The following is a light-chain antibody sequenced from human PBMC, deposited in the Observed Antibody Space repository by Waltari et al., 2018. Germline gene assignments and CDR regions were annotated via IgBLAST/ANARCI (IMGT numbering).Light chain of an antibody. CDR2: AVS. J-gene: IGLJ2*01. Sequence: QSALTQPASVSGSPGQSITISCTGTSRDGGGYTCLSWYQPHPGKAPKLMIYAVSKRPSGVSNRFSGSKSGNTASLTISGLQAEDEADYYCSSYTSSSTHVVFGGGTKLTVL. V-gene: IGLV2-14*01. CDR1: SRDGGGYTC. CDR3: SSYTSSSTHVV.